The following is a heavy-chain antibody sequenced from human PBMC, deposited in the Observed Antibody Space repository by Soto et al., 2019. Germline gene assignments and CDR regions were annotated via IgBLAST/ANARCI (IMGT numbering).Heavy chain of an antibody. CDR1: GFTFSNYW. V-gene: IGHV3-7*01. J-gene: IGHJ6*02. Sequence: GGSLILSCAASGFTFSNYWMSWVRQAPGKGLEWVANIKEDGSEKNYVDSVKGQFTISRDNAKNTLYLQMNSLRAEDTAVYYCARDGEYSSTSDYYYGMDVWGQGTTVTVSS. CDR3: ARDGEYSSTSDYYYGMDV. D-gene: IGHD6-6*01. CDR2: IKEDGSEK.